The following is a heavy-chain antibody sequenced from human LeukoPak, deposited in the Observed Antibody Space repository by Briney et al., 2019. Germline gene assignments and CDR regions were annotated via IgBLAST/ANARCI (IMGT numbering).Heavy chain of an antibody. D-gene: IGHD6-19*01. Sequence: GGSLRLSCAASGFTFSSYAMRWVRQAPGKGPEWVAVISYDGSNKYYADSVKGRFTISRDNSKNTLYLQMNSLRAEDTAVYYCASWDREAVAGHDAFDIWGRGTMVTVSS. CDR3: ASWDREAVAGHDAFDI. V-gene: IGHV3-30-3*01. J-gene: IGHJ3*02. CDR1: GFTFSSYA. CDR2: ISYDGSNK.